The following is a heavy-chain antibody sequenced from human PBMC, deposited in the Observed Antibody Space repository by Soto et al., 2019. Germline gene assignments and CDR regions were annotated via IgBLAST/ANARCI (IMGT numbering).Heavy chain of an antibody. V-gene: IGHV1-69*02. D-gene: IGHD1-26*01. CDR1: GGTFSSYI. CDR3: ARFPQTAIVGAAYFDY. Sequence: QVQLVQSGAEVKKPGSSVKVSCKASGGTFSSYIISWVRQAPGQGLEWMGRIIPILGIANYAQKFQGRVTITADKSTSTADMELSSLRSEDTAVYYCARFPQTAIVGAAYFDYWGQGTLVTVS. J-gene: IGHJ4*02. CDR2: IIPILGIA.